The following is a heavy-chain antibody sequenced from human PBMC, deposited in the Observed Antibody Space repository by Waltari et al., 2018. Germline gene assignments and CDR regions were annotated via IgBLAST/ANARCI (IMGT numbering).Heavy chain of an antibody. J-gene: IGHJ3*02. V-gene: IGHV4-39*01. D-gene: IGHD3-9*01. CDR1: GGSISSSSYY. Sequence: QLQLQESGPGLVKPSETLSLTCTVSGGSISSSSYYWGWIRQPPGKGLEWIGSIYYSGSTYYNPSLKSRVTISVDTSKNQFSLKLSSVTTADTAVYYCARRDWVPPRDAFDIWGQGTMVTVSS. CDR2: IYYSGST. CDR3: ARRDWVPPRDAFDI.